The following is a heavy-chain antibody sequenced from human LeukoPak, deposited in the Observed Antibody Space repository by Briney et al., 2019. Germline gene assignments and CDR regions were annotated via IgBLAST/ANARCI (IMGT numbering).Heavy chain of an antibody. CDR1: GGAISSTAYY. D-gene: IGHD3-10*01. J-gene: IGHJ4*02. Sequence: SETLSLTCNVSGGAISSTAYYWGWIRQPPGKGLEWIGSIYYSGSTYYNPSLKSRVTISVATSHNQFSLKLNSVTAADTALYYCARHPPYGSRNWGAYYFDSWGQGTLVTVSS. CDR3: ARHPPYGSRNWGAYYFDS. V-gene: IGHV4-39*01. CDR2: IYYSGST.